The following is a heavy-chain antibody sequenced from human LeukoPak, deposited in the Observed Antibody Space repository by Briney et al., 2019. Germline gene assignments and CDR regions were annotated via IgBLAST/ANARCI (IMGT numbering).Heavy chain of an antibody. Sequence: ASVKVSCKASGYPFTGYYMHWVRQAPGQGLEWMGRINPNSGGTNYAQKFQGRVTMTRDTSISTAYMELSRLRSDDTAVYYCASGFHTCTNGVCHPPDYYYYMDVWGKGTTVTVSS. V-gene: IGHV1-2*06. CDR1: GYPFTGYY. J-gene: IGHJ6*03. D-gene: IGHD2-8*01. CDR2: INPNSGGT. CDR3: ASGFHTCTNGVCHPPDYYYYMDV.